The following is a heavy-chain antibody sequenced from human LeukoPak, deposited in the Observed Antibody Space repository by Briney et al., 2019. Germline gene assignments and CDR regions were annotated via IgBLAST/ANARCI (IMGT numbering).Heavy chain of an antibody. D-gene: IGHD3-10*01. CDR2: INPNSGGT. CDR1: GYTFTGYY. J-gene: IGHJ6*02. V-gene: IGHV1-2*02. Sequence: ASVKVSCKASGYTFTGYYMHWVRQAPGQGLEWMGWINPNSGGTNYAQKFQGRVTMTRDTSISTAYMELSRLRSDDTAVYYCASAPKLPMVRGTKIGYYGMDVWGQGTTVTVSS. CDR3: ASAPKLPMVRGTKIGYYGMDV.